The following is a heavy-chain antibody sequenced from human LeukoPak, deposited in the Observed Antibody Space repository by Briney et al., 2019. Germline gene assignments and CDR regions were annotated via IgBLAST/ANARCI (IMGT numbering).Heavy chain of an antibody. D-gene: IGHD6-13*01. J-gene: IGHJ4*02. CDR1: GGSICSSSNY. V-gene: IGHV4-39*01. Sequence: SETLSLTCIVSGGSICSSSNYWGWIRQPPGKGLEWIGSISYSGSTYYNPSLKSRVTISVDTSKNEFSLKLSSVTATDTAIYYCARQGHSISWLFDYWGQGTLVTVSS. CDR3: ARQGHSISWLFDY. CDR2: ISYSGST.